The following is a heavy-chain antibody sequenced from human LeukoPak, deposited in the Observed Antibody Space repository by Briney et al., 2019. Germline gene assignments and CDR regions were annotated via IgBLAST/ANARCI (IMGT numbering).Heavy chain of an antibody. CDR1: GGTFSSYA. CDR2: IIPIFGTA. V-gene: IGHV1-69*05. D-gene: IGHD2-21*02. CDR3: AREIVPPYCGGDCCVDY. J-gene: IGHJ4*02. Sequence: SVKVSCKASGGTFSSYAISWVRQAPGQGLEWMGRIIPIFGTANYAQKFQGRVTITTDESTSTAYMELSSLRSEDTAVYYCAREIVPPYCGGDCCVDYWGQGTLVTVSS.